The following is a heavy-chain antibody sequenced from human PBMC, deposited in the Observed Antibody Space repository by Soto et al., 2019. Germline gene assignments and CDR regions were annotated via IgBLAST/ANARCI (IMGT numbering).Heavy chain of an antibody. Sequence: QVQLQESGPGLVKPSETLSVTCTVSGDSISSGEYFWTWIRQPPGKCLEWIGYIYHSGSTNYNPSLKSRVTISVDSSENLFSLSVSSVTAADTAVYYCARDKPRVRRRDSNSRDHYYGTDVWGQGTTVTVSS. CDR2: IYHSGST. V-gene: IGHV4-30-4*01. J-gene: IGHJ6*02. CDR3: ARDKPRVRRRDSNSRDHYYGTDV. CDR1: GDSISSGEYF. D-gene: IGHD2-21*02.